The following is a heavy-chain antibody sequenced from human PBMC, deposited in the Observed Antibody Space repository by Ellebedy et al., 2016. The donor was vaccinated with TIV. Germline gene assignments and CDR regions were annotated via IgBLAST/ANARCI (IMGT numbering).Heavy chain of an antibody. J-gene: IGHJ5*02. CDR1: GFTFSSYC. Sequence: GESLKISCSASGFTFSSYCMNWVRQAPGKGLEWVSSISSSSRYIYYADSVKGRFTISSDNAKNSLYLKMNSLRAEDTAVYYCARVGISYYYDSSGYYSNWFDPWGQGTLVTVSS. V-gene: IGHV3-21*01. CDR2: ISSSSRYI. CDR3: ARVGISYYYDSSGYYSNWFDP. D-gene: IGHD3-22*01.